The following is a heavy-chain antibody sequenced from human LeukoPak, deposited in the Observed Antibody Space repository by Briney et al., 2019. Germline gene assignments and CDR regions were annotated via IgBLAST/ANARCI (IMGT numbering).Heavy chain of an antibody. D-gene: IGHD1-26*01. CDR2: ISSNGGST. J-gene: IGHJ4*02. CDR1: GFTFSSYA. CDR3: ARGDRDSGSYYDY. Sequence: PGGSLRLSCAASGFTFSSYAMHWVRQAPGKGLEYVSAISSNGGSTYYANSVKGRFTISRDNSKNTLYLQMGSLRAEDMAVYYCARGDRDSGSYYDYWGRGTLVTVSS. V-gene: IGHV3-64*01.